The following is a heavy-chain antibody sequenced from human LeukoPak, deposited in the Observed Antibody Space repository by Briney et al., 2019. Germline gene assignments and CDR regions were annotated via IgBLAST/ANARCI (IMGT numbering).Heavy chain of an antibody. D-gene: IGHD5-18*01. J-gene: IGHJ6*03. CDR3: ARFLRGIQLLLRGPSYFMDV. CDR1: GYTFTSFD. Sequence: ASVKVSCKASGYTFTSFDINWVRQATGQGLEWMGWMNPSNGNTVYAQKFQGRITMTWNTSISTAYMELSSLRSEDTAVYYCARFLRGIQLLLRGPSYFMDVWGKGTTVTVSS. V-gene: IGHV1-8*01. CDR2: MNPSNGNT.